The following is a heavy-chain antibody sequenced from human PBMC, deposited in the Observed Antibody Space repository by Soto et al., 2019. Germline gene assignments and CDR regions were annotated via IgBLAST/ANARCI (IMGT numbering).Heavy chain of an antibody. J-gene: IGHJ5*02. CDR3: ARKVVIIRGWFDP. D-gene: IGHD3-3*01. CDR2: IYYSGST. V-gene: IGHV4-61*01. Sequence: QVQLQESGPGLVKPSETLSLTCTVSGGSVSSGSHYWSWIRQPPGKGLEWIGYIYYSGSTRYNPPLKSRVTKSVDTSKNQLSLKLSSVTAADTAVYYCARKVVIIRGWFDPWGQGTLVTVSS. CDR1: GGSVSSGSHY.